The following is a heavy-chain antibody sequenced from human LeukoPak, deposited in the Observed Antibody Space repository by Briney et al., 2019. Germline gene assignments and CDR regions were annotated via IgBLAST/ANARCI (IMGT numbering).Heavy chain of an antibody. CDR3: ATGRAVGAADAFDI. D-gene: IGHD1-26*01. CDR1: GGSISSYY. V-gene: IGHV4-59*12. J-gene: IGHJ3*02. CDR2: IYYSGST. Sequence: PSETLSLTCTVSGGSISSYYWSWIRQPPGKGLDWIGYIYYSGSTNYNPSLKSRGTIPVDTSKNQFSLKLSSVTAADTDAYYCATGRAVGAADAFDIWGQGTMVTVSS.